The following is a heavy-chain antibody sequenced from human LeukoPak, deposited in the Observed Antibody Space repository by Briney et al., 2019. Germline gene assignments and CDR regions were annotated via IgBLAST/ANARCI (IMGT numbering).Heavy chain of an antibody. Sequence: PSETLSLTCAVYGGSFSGYYWSWIRQPPGKGLEWIGEINHSGSTNYNPSLKSRVTISVDTSKNQLSLKLSSVTAADTAVYYCARGNTASYNWFDPWGQGTLVTVSS. J-gene: IGHJ5*02. CDR3: ARGNTASYNWFDP. CDR1: GGSFSGYY. CDR2: INHSGST. V-gene: IGHV4-34*01. D-gene: IGHD4-17*01.